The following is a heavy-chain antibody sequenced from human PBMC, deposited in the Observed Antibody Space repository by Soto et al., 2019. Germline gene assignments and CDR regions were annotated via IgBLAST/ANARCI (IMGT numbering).Heavy chain of an antibody. CDR3: ANFKWYFDL. V-gene: IGHV4-59*01. J-gene: IGHJ2*01. Sequence: SETLSLTCTVSGGSISSYYWSWIRQPPGKGLEWIGYIYYTGSTNYNPSLKSRVTISVDTSKNQFSLQLSSVTAADTAVYYCANFKWYFDLWGRGTLVTVSS. CDR1: GGSISSYY. CDR2: IYYTGST.